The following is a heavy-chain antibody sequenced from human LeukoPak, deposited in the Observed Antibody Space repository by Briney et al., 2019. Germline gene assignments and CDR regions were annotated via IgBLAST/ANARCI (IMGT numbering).Heavy chain of an antibody. Sequence: ASVKVSCKASGYTFTSYYMHWVRQAPGQGLEWMGWINPNSGGTNYAQKFQGWVTMTRDTSISTAYMELSRLRSDDTAVYYCARTQTVTNTETDLSFDYWGQGTLVTVSS. D-gene: IGHD4-17*01. CDR1: GYTFTSYY. J-gene: IGHJ4*02. CDR2: INPNSGGT. CDR3: ARTQTVTNTETDLSFDY. V-gene: IGHV1-2*04.